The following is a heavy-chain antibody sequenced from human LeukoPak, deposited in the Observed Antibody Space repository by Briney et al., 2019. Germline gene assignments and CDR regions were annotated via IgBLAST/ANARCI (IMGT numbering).Heavy chain of an antibody. CDR1: GYTFTSYY. Sequence: VASVKVSCKASGYTFTSYYMHWVRQAPGQGLEWMGWINPNSGGTNYAQKFQGRVTMTRDTSISTAYMELSRLRSDDTAVYYCAREGRYGSALYNWFDPWGQGTLVTVSS. V-gene: IGHV1-2*02. CDR3: AREGRYGSALYNWFDP. CDR2: INPNSGGT. J-gene: IGHJ5*02. D-gene: IGHD3-10*01.